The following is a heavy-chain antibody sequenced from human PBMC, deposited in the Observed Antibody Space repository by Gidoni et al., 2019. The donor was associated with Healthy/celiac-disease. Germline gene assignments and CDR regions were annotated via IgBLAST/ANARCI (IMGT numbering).Heavy chain of an antibody. CDR1: GFTFSSYA. J-gene: IGHJ4*02. CDR2: ISGSGGST. D-gene: IGHD3-16*01. CDR3: AIGTFGGVHDY. Sequence: EVQLLESGGGLVQPGGSLRLSCAASGFTFSSYAMSLVRRAPGKGLEWVSAISGSGGSTYYADSVKGRFTISRDNSKNTLYLQMNSLSAEDTAVYYCAIGTFGGVHDYWGQGTLVTVSS. V-gene: IGHV3-23*01.